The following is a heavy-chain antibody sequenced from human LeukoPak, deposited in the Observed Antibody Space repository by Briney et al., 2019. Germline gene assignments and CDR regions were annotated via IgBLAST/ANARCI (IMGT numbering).Heavy chain of an antibody. CDR3: ARDSDSSGYYVSG. V-gene: IGHV3-66*02. CDR2: IYSGGST. D-gene: IGHD3-22*01. Sequence: GGSLRLSCAASGFTVSSNYMSWVRQAPGKGLEWVSVIYSGGSTYYADSVKGRFTISRDNSKNTLYLQMNSLRAEDTAVYYCARDSDSSGYYVSGWGQGTLVTVSS. CDR1: GFTVSSNY. J-gene: IGHJ4*02.